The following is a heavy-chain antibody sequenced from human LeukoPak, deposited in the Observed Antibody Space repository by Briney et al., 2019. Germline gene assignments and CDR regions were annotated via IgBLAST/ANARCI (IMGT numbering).Heavy chain of an antibody. D-gene: IGHD1-26*01. J-gene: IGHJ4*02. CDR3: ARHGRDSGNFYAHFDY. CDR2: ISYDGSNK. Sequence: GRSLRLSCAASGFTFSSYDMHWVRQAPGKGLEWVTVISYDGSNKYYGDSVKGRFTISRDNSKNTLYLKMNSLRAEDTAVYYCARHGRDSGNFYAHFDYWGQGALVTVSS. CDR1: GFTFSSYD. V-gene: IGHV3-30*03.